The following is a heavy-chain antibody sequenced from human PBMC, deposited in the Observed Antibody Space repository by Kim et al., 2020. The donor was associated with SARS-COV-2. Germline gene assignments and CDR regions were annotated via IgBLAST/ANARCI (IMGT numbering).Heavy chain of an antibody. CDR2: INAGNGNT. Sequence: ASVKVSCKASGYTFTSYAMHWVRQAPGQRLEWMGWINAGNGNTKYSQKFQGRVTITRDTSASTAYMELSSLRSEDTAVYYCARAFVAAAGTFDIWGQGTMVTVSS. CDR1: GYTFTSYA. CDR3: ARAFVAAAGTFDI. V-gene: IGHV1-3*01. D-gene: IGHD6-13*01. J-gene: IGHJ3*02.